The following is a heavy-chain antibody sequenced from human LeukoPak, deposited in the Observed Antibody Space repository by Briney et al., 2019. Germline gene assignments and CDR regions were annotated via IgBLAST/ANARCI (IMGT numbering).Heavy chain of an antibody. CDR3: ARDLIAAAGTTWFDP. Sequence: ASVKVSCKASGYRFTSYYMHWVRQAPGQGLEWMGIINASGGSTTYAQEFQGRVTMTRDTSTSTVYMELSSLRSEDTAVYYCARDLIAAAGTTWFDPWGQGALVTVSS. CDR1: GYRFTSYY. D-gene: IGHD6-13*01. J-gene: IGHJ5*02. V-gene: IGHV1-46*01. CDR2: INASGGST.